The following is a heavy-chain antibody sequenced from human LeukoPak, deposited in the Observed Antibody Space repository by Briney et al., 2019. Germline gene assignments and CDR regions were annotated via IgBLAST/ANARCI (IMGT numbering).Heavy chain of an antibody. J-gene: IGHJ4*02. CDR3: ARASSDYGDYYFDY. D-gene: IGHD4-17*01. CDR2: IYYSGST. V-gene: IGHV4-59*06. CDR1: GGSISSYY. Sequence: SETLSLTCTVSGGSISSYYWSWIRQPPGKGLEWIGYIYYSGSTYYNPSLKSRVTISVDTSKNQFSLKLSSVTAADTAVYYCARASSDYGDYYFDYWGQGTLVTVSS.